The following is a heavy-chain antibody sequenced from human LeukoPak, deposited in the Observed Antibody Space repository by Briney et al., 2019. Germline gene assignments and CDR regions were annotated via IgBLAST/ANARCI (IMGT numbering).Heavy chain of an antibody. V-gene: IGHV4-34*01. Sequence: PSETLSLTCAVYSESFSTYYWNWIRQPPGKGLEWIGEINHSGSTTYNPSLKSRVTISVDMSKNQFSLKLSSVTAADTAVYSCAREHSYYDSSGYYYGSGYFDYWGQGTLVTVSS. CDR3: AREHSYYDSSGYYYGSGYFDY. D-gene: IGHD3-22*01. J-gene: IGHJ4*02. CDR1: SESFSTYY. CDR2: INHSGST.